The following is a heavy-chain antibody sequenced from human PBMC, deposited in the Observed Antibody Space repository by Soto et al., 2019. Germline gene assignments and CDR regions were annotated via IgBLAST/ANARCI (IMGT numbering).Heavy chain of an antibody. V-gene: IGHV3-53*01. J-gene: IGHJ5*01. CDR1: GVKVSITS. CDR3: AWHAWLES. CDR2: MHSDGIT. Sequence: PAWCSRLSRAACGVKVSITSVTGVRQAPGKGLEWLSVMHSDGITAYAGSVKGRFTVSRDNSENTFFLQMNSLRAEDTAVYYCAWHAWLESWGQGTLGTGSS.